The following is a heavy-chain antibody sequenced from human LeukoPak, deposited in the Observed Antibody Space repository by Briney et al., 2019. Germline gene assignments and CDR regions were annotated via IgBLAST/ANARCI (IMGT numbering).Heavy chain of an antibody. CDR2: MNPNSGNT. D-gene: IGHD2-2*01. J-gene: IGHJ5*02. CDR1: GYTFTSYD. CDR3: ARVPAATYNWFDP. V-gene: IGHV1-8*01. Sequence: ASVKVSCKASGYTFTSYDINWVRQATGQGLEWMGWMNPNSGNTGYAQKFQGRVTITRNTSISTAYMELSSLRSEDTAVYYCARVPAATYNWFDPWGQGTLVTVSS.